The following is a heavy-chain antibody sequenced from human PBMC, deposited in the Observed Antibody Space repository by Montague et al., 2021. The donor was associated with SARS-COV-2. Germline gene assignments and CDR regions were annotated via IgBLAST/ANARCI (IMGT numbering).Heavy chain of an antibody. D-gene: IGHD3-16*01. CDR3: AQRRGIMSGKYNFNI. Sequence: PALVKPTQTLTLTCTFSGFSLSTSGMCVSWVRQPPGKALEWLALIDWDDNKFYSTSLKTRLTISKDTSKNQVVLTMTTVDPVDTGAYYCAQRRGIMSGKYNFNIWGQGTLVAVSS. CDR1: GFSLSTSGMC. CDR2: IDWDDNK. J-gene: IGHJ4*02. V-gene: IGHV2-70*12.